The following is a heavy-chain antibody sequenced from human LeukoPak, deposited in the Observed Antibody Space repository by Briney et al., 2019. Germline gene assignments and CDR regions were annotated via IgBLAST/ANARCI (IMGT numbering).Heavy chain of an antibody. V-gene: IGHV3-33*01. Sequence: GTSLRLSCAGSGFTFSTYVMHWVRQVPGKGLEWVARISHDGNTKFYADSVKGRFTISRDNSKNTLSLEMYSLRAEDTAMYYCARDRDWMLYDYWGQGTLVTVSS. D-gene: IGHD3-9*01. CDR1: GFTFSTYV. CDR3: ARDRDWMLYDY. J-gene: IGHJ4*02. CDR2: ISHDGNTK.